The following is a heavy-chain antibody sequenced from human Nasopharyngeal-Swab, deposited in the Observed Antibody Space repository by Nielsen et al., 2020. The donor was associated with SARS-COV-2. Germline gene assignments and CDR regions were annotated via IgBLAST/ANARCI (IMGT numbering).Heavy chain of an antibody. Sequence: ASVKAPCKASGYTFTRYYIHWARQAPGPGLEWLGIINPGGGSARYSQNFQGRVTMTRDTSTSTVYMELSSLRSEDTAVYYCARGGDPREVVAATDCFDPWGQGTRVTVSS. CDR2: INPGGGSA. V-gene: IGHV1-46*01. D-gene: IGHD2-15*01. CDR3: ARGGDPREVVAATDCFDP. J-gene: IGHJ5*02. CDR1: GYTFTRYY.